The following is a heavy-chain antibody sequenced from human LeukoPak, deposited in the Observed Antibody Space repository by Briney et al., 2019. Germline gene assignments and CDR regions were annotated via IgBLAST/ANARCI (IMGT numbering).Heavy chain of an antibody. Sequence: PSETLSLTCTVSGYSISSGYYWGWIRQPPGKGLEWIGSIYHSGSTYYNPSLKSRVTISVDTSKDQFSLKLSSVTAADTAVYYCARILSSGYSFNWFDPWGQGTLVTVSS. J-gene: IGHJ5*02. CDR2: IYHSGST. V-gene: IGHV4-38-2*02. CDR3: ARILSSGYSFNWFDP. D-gene: IGHD3-22*01. CDR1: GYSISSGYY.